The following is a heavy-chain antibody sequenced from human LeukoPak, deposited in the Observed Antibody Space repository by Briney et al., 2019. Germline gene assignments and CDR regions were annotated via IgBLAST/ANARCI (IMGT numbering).Heavy chain of an antibody. J-gene: IGHJ4*02. V-gene: IGHV4-59*08. Sequence: PSETLSLTCTVSGGSISSYYWSWIRQPPGERLEWIGYIYYSGSTNYNPSLKSRVTISVDTSKNQFSLKLRSVTAADTAVYYCARSYSSSSLAYFDYWGQGTLVTVSS. CDR1: GGSISSYY. D-gene: IGHD6-6*01. CDR3: ARSYSSSSLAYFDY. CDR2: IYYSGST.